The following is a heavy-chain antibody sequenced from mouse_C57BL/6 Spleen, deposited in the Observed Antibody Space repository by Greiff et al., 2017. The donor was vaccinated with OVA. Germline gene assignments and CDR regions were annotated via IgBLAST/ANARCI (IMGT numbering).Heavy chain of an antibody. V-gene: IGHV1-69*01. CDR3: AGCSNLDY. J-gene: IGHJ2*01. Sequence: QVQLQQPGAELVMPGASVKLSCKASGYTFTSYWMHWVKQRPGQGLEWIGAIYPSDSYTNYNQKFKGKSTLTVDKSSSTAYMQLSSLTSEDSAVYYCAGCSNLDYWGQGTTLTVSS. CDR2: IYPSDSYT. CDR1: GYTFTSYW. D-gene: IGHD2-5*01.